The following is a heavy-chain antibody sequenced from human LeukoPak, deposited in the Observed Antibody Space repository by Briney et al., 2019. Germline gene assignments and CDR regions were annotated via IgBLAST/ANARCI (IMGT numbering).Heavy chain of an antibody. J-gene: IGHJ4*02. CDR1: RFTFSSYW. CDR2: INSDGSST. V-gene: IGHV3-74*01. D-gene: IGHD6-13*01. Sequence: PGGSLRLSCAASRFTFSSYWMHWVRQAPGKGLVWVSRINSDGSSTSYADSVKGRFTISRDNAKNTLYLQMNSLRAEDTAVYYCARGVAAAVYYFDYWGQGTLVTVSS. CDR3: ARGVAAAVYYFDY.